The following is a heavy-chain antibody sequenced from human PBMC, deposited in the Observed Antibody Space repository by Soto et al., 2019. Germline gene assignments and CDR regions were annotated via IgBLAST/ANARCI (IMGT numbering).Heavy chain of an antibody. Sequence: GESLKISCQGSGYSFTNYWIGWMRQMPGKGLEYMGIINPGDSESRYSPSFKGQVTTSADKSISTAYLQWSSLKASDTAIYYCARLLDAAGTWGYWARGTLVTVSS. V-gene: IGHV5-51*01. CDR1: GYSFTNYW. D-gene: IGHD6-13*01. CDR3: ARLLDAAGTWGY. J-gene: IGHJ4*02. CDR2: INPGDSES.